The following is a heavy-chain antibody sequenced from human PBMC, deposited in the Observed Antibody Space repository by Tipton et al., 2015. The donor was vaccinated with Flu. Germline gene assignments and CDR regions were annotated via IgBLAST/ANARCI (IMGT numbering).Heavy chain of an antibody. D-gene: IGHD4-17*01. J-gene: IGHJ4*01. V-gene: IGHV3-53*01. CDR1: GFSVSTNY. CDR3: ARVPSYGDLRYSFDN. Sequence: SLRLSCAASGFSVSTNYISWVRQAPGKGLEWVSVIYSGGSTYYADSVRGRFNISRDTSKNTVFLQMNSLRAEDTAVYYCARVPSYGDLRYSFDNWGHGTLVTVSS. CDR2: IYSGGST.